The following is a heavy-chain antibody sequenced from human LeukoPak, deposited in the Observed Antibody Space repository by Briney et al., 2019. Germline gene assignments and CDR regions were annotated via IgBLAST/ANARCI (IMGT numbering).Heavy chain of an antibody. CDR3: AGDYSSGWYGRGRAFDI. J-gene: IGHJ3*02. Sequence: PGGSLRLSCAASGFTFITYGMHWVRQAPGKGLEWVAVISYDGSNKYYADSVKGRFTISRDNSKNTLYLQMNSLRAEDTAVYYCAGDYSSGWYGRGRAFDIWGQGTMVTVSS. D-gene: IGHD6-19*01. CDR1: GFTFITYG. CDR2: ISYDGSNK. V-gene: IGHV3-30*19.